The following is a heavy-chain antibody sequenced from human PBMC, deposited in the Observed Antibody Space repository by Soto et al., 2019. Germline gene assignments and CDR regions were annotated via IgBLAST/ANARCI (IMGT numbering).Heavy chain of an antibody. Sequence: GVSLGLSYAASGFTFSSYGMHCVRQAPAKVQEWVAVISYDGCNKYYADSVKGRFTISRDNSKNTLYLQMNSLRAEDTAVYYCANDNFPTDTRYYYGMDVWGQGTRVTVSS. D-gene: IGHD5-18*01. CDR3: ANDNFPTDTRYYYGMDV. CDR2: ISYDGCNK. J-gene: IGHJ6*02. V-gene: IGHV3-30*18. CDR1: GFTFSSYG.